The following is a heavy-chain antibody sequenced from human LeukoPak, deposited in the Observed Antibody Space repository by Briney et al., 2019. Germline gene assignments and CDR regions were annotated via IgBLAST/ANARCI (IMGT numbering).Heavy chain of an antibody. CDR3: AKDQVYSSGWYADY. Sequence: GGSLRLSCAASGFTFSSYAMSWVRQAPGKGLELGSAISGSGGSTYYADSVKGRFTISRDNSKNTLYLQMNSLRAEDTAVYYCAKDQVYSSGWYADYWGQGTLVTVSS. J-gene: IGHJ4*02. CDR2: ISGSGGST. V-gene: IGHV3-23*01. CDR1: GFTFSSYA. D-gene: IGHD6-19*01.